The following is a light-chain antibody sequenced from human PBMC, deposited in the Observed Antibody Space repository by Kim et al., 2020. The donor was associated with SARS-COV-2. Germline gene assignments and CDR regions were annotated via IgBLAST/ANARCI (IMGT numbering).Light chain of an antibody. CDR2: YDS. J-gene: IGLJ3*02. V-gene: IGLV3-21*04. Sequence: GKTAGITCGGNNVGSKSVHWYQQKPGLAPEAVISYDSDRPTGIPARFSGSNAGNTATLTITRVEAGDEADYYCQVWDTGSDHPWVFGGGTKLTVL. CDR3: QVWDTGSDHPWV. CDR1: NVGSKS.